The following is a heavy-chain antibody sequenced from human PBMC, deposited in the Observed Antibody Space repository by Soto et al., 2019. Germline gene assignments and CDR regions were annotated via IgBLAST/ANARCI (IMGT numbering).Heavy chain of an antibody. Sequence: GGSLRLSCAASGFTFSNFGMSWVRQAPGKGLEWVSAISASGDARYHAASAKGRFTISRDNAKDILYLQMNALRVDDTAVYYCIRGPRPSSVGTGAFWGQGTLVTVSS. J-gene: IGHJ4*02. CDR2: ISASGDAR. D-gene: IGHD3-10*01. CDR3: IRGPRPSSVGTGAF. CDR1: GFTFSNFG. V-gene: IGHV3-23*01.